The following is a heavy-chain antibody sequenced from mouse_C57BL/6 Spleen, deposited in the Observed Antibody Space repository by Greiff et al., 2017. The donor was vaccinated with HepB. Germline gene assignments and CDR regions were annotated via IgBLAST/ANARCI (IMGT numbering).Heavy chain of an antibody. CDR1: GYTFTSYW. J-gene: IGHJ2*01. CDR3: ATYSGGVRVYFDY. V-gene: IGHV1-53*01. Sequence: QVHVKQPGTELVKPGASVKLSCKASGYTFTSYWMHWVKQRPGQGLEWIGNINPSNGGTNYNEKFKSKATLTVDKSSSTAYMQLSILTSEDSAVYYCATYSGGVRVYFDYWGQGTTLTVSS. CDR2: INPSNGGT. D-gene: IGHD2-10*01.